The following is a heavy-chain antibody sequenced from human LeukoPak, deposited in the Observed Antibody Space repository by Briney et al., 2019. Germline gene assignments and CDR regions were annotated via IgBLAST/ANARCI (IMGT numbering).Heavy chain of an antibody. V-gene: IGHV4-59*12. D-gene: IGHD3-9*01. CDR1: GGSMNSYY. Sequence: SETLPLTCTVSGGSMNSYYWRWIRQPPGKELAGVGYNYYSGNTNYNPSLNSRVTISLDTSKNQFSLKLSSGSAAGTAVYCCARDNYDILTGWWEVPDAFDVWGQGTMVTVSS. J-gene: IGHJ3*01. CDR2: NYYSGNT. CDR3: ARDNYDILTGWWEVPDAFDV.